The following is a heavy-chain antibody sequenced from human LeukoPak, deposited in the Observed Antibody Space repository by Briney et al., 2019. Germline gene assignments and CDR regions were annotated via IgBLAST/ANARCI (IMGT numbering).Heavy chain of an antibody. CDR1: GGSFSGYY. J-gene: IGHJ2*01. CDR3: ARGRSWLPSTTYWYFDL. CDR2: INHSGST. D-gene: IGHD5-12*01. Sequence: SSQTLSLTCAVYGGSFSGYYWSWVRQPPGKGLEWVGEINHSGSTNYNQSLKSRVTISVDTSKNQFSVKLSSVTAADTAVYYCARGRSWLPSTTYWYFDLWGRGTLVTVSS. V-gene: IGHV4-34*01.